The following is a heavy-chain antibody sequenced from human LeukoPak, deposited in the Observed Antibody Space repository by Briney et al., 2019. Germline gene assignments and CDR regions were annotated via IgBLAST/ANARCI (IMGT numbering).Heavy chain of an antibody. V-gene: IGHV3-15*07. CDR2: IKSKTDGGTT. Sequence: GGSLRLSCAASGFTFSSYGMHWVRQAPGKGLEWVGRIKSKTDGGTTDYAAPVKGRFTISRDDSKNTLYLQMNSLKTEDTAVYYCTKGGYYDFWSGYYTGYYFDYWGQGTLVTVSS. D-gene: IGHD3-3*01. CDR3: TKGGYYDFWSGYYTGYYFDY. CDR1: GFTFSSYG. J-gene: IGHJ4*02.